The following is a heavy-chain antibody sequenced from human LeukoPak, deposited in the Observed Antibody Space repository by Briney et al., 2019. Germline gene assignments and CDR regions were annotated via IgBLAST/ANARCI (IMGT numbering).Heavy chain of an antibody. Sequence: PGGSLRLSCAASGFTFRSYWMHWVRQTPGKGLVWVSHINNDGSDTSYADSVKGRFTITRDNAKNTLFLQMNSLRAEDTAVYYCARDGNWNYGSAGLDYWGQGTLVTVSS. CDR1: GFTFRSYW. V-gene: IGHV3-74*01. CDR3: ARDGNWNYGSAGLDY. CDR2: INNDGSDT. D-gene: IGHD1-7*01. J-gene: IGHJ4*02.